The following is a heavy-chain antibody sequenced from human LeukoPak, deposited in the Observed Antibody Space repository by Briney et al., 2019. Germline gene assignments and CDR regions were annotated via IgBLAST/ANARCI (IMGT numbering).Heavy chain of an antibody. Sequence: GGSLRLSCAASGFTFSSSAMSWVRQAPGKGLEWVSAISNNGGYTYYADSVQGRFTISRDNSKSTLCLQMNSLRAEDTAVYYCAKFPQLAHFDYWGQGTLVTVSS. J-gene: IGHJ4*02. V-gene: IGHV3-23*01. CDR2: ISNNGGYT. CDR3: AKFPQLAHFDY. CDR1: GFTFSSSA. D-gene: IGHD6-13*01.